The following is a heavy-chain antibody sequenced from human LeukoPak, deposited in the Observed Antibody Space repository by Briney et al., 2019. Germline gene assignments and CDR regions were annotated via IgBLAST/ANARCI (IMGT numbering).Heavy chain of an antibody. CDR3: ARVDTAMVYFDY. Sequence: GGSLRLSCAASGFTFSSYWMSWVRQAPGKGLEWVANIKQDGSEKYYVDSVKGRFTISRDNAKNSLYLQMNSLRAEDTAVYYCARVDTAMVYFDYWAREPWSPSPQ. CDR2: IKQDGSEK. CDR1: GFTFSSYW. D-gene: IGHD5-18*01. J-gene: IGHJ4*02. V-gene: IGHV3-7*03.